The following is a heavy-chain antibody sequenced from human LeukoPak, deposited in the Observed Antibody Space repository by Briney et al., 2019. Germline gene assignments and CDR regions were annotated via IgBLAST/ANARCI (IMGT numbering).Heavy chain of an antibody. CDR2: IYASGST. D-gene: IGHD6-13*01. V-gene: IGHV4-4*07. CDR3: ARDVSSWPFFDS. J-gene: IGHJ4*02. CDR1: DASCRSRD. Sequence: SETLSLIYKVPDASCRSRDWSWIGEPSGRGQEWLGRIYASGSTNYSPSLKSRVTMSLDTSKNQFSLKLFSVTAADTAVYFCARDVSSWPFFDSWGQGTQVTVSS.